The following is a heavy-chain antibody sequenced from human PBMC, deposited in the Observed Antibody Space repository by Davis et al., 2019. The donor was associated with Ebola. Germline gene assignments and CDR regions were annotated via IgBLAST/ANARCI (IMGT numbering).Heavy chain of an antibody. CDR2: ISSSSSYI. D-gene: IGHD6-19*01. V-gene: IGHV3-21*01. J-gene: IGHJ6*02. CDR3: AREELNAIAVAGTFFYYYYGMDV. CDR1: GFTFSSYS. Sequence: GGSLRLSCAASGFTFSSYSMNWVRQAPGKGLEWVSSISSSSSYIYYADSVKGRFTISRDNAKNSLYLQMNSLRAEDTAVYYCAREELNAIAVAGTFFYYYYGMDVWGQGTTVTVSS.